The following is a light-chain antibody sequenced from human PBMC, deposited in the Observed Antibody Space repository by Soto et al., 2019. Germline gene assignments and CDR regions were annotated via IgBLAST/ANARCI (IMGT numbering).Light chain of an antibody. CDR2: DAS. V-gene: IGKV3D-20*02. J-gene: IGKJ1*01. CDR3: LQRGDWPPLT. Sequence: EIVLTQSPGTLSLSPGERATLSCRASQSVSSSYLAWYQQKPGQAPRLLIYDASNRATGIPARFSGSGSGTDFTLTISSLESEDFAVYYCLQRGDWPPLTFGQGTKVEIK. CDR1: QSVSSSY.